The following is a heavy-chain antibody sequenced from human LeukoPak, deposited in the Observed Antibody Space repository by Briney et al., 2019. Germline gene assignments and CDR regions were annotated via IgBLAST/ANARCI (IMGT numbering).Heavy chain of an antibody. J-gene: IGHJ5*02. Sequence: GGSLRLSCGASGFTFSNYWMVWVRQAPGKGLEWVANIRGDGSRKYYLDSVKGRFTISRDNAKNSLYLQMNSLRAEDTALYYCARDIPTFGVVSENPWGQGTLVTASS. V-gene: IGHV3-7*03. CDR1: GFTFSNYW. D-gene: IGHD3-3*01. CDR3: ARDIPTFGVVSENP. CDR2: IRGDGSRK.